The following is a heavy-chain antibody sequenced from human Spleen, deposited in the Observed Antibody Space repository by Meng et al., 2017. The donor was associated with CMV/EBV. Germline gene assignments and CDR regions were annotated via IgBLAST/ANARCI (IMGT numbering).Heavy chain of an antibody. CDR2: IYYSGSN. Sequence: SETLSLTCAVSGGSISSSSFYWAWIRQPPGKGLEWMGSIYYSGSNYYNPSLKSRVTISVDTAKNQFSLKLSSVTAADTAVYYCARHGGIMGAERAFDYWGQGTLVTVSS. CDR1: GGSISSSSFY. V-gene: IGHV4-39*01. J-gene: IGHJ4*02. D-gene: IGHD1-26*01. CDR3: ARHGGIMGAERAFDY.